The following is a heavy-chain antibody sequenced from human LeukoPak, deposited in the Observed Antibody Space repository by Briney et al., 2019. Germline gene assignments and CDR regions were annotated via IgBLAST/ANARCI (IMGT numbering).Heavy chain of an antibody. J-gene: IGHJ6*02. V-gene: IGHV3-30*18. CDR1: GFTFSNLG. D-gene: IGHD1-14*01. Sequence: GGSLRLSCAASGFTFSNLGMHWVRQAPGQGLEWVAVISYDGSNKYYADSVKGRFTISRDNSKNTLYLQMNSLRAEDTAVYYCAKASVSVYYGMDVWGQGTTVTVSS. CDR3: AKASVSVYYGMDV. CDR2: ISYDGSNK.